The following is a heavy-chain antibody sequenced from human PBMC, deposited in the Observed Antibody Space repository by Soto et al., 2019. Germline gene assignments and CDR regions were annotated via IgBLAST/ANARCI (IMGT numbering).Heavy chain of an antibody. CDR3: AREGVPTHGLDV. CDR2: IFYTGIT. V-gene: IGHV4-59*01. J-gene: IGHJ6*02. D-gene: IGHD3-16*01. CDR1: GDSISSYY. Sequence: QVQLQESGPGLVKPSETLSLTCTVSGDSISSYYWSWIRQPPGKGLEWIGYIFYTGITNYNPSFKSRVTMSVDTSKNYFSLHLSSVTAADTAVYFCAREGVPTHGLDVWGQGTTVTVSS.